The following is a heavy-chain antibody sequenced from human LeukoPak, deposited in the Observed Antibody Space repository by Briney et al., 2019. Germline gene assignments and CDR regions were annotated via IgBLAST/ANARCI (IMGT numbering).Heavy chain of an antibody. CDR3: AKGPPTSYYYYGMDV. CDR2: ISYDGSNK. J-gene: IGHJ6*04. V-gene: IGHV3-30*18. Sequence: PGRSLRLSCAASGFTFSSYGMHWVRQAPGKGLEWVAVISYDGSNKYYADSVKGRFTISRDNSKNTLYLQMNSPRAEDTAVYYCAKGPPTSYYYYGMDVWGKGTTVTVSS. CDR1: GFTFSSYG.